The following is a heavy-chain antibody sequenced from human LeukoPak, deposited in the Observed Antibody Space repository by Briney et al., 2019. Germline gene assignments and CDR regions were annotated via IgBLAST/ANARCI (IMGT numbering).Heavy chain of an antibody. D-gene: IGHD4-17*01. CDR2: IIPIFGTA. V-gene: IGHV1-69*01. CDR1: GGTFSSYA. J-gene: IGHJ6*02. CDR3: ARGRGLYPHDYGDYKRTLSVYGMDV. Sequence: SVKVSCKASGGTFSSYAISWVRQAPGQGLEWMGGIIPIFGTANYAQKFQGRVTITADESTSTAYMELSSLRSEDTAVYYCARGRGLYPHDYGDYKRTLSVYGMDVWGQGTTVTVSS.